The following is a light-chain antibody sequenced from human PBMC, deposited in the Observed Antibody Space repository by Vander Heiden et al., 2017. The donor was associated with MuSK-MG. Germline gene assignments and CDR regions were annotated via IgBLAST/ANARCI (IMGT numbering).Light chain of an antibody. J-gene: IGKJ4*01. V-gene: IGKV1-9*01. CDR1: QGLSTY. CDR3: QRRNSFPLLLS. CDR2: AAS. Sequence: DIQLTQSPSFRSASVGDRVTITCRASQGLSTYLAWYQGKPGKAPKLLIYAASTLQSGVPSRFGGSASGTEFTLTISGLQPEDFATYYCQRRNSFPLLLSLGGGTNV.